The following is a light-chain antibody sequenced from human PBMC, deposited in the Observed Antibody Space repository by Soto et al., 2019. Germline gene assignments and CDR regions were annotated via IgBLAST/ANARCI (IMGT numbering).Light chain of an antibody. CDR2: DND. CDR3: GTWDDSLVSYV. CDR1: STNIGDNY. Sequence: QAVVTQPPSVSAAPGQRVIISCSGSSTNIGDNYVSWYQHLPGTAPKLVVYDNDRRPSELPGRFSGSKSGTSATLVITGLQTGDEADYYCGTWDDSLVSYVFRAGTKLTVL. J-gene: IGLJ1*01. V-gene: IGLV1-51*01.